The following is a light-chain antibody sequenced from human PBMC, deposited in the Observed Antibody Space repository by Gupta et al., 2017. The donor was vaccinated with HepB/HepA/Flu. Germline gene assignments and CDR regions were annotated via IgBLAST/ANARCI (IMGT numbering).Light chain of an antibody. CDR1: QNIYTY. CDR3: QQHYSSPWT. CDR2: AAS. J-gene: IGKJ1*01. Sequence: DIQMNQSPSSLSASVGDRVTITCRASQNIYTYLNWYQQKPGKAPKLLIYAASTLQSGVPSRFSGSGSGTSFALTISSLQREDIATYFCQQHYSSPWTFGQGTKVEVK. V-gene: IGKV1-39*01.